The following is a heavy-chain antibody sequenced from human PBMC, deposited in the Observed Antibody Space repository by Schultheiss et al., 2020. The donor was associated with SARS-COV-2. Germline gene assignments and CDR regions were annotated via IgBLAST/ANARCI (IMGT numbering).Heavy chain of an antibody. J-gene: IGHJ5*02. CDR3: ARVNDFWSGHYPGRRFDP. D-gene: IGHD3-3*01. CDR2: ISYDGSNK. Sequence: GESLKISCAASGFTFSSYAMHWVRQAPGKGLEWVAVISYDGSNKYYADSVKGRFTISRDNSKNTLYLQMNSLRAEDTAVYYCARVNDFWSGHYPGRRFDPWGQGTLVTVSS. V-gene: IGHV3-30*01. CDR1: GFTFSSYA.